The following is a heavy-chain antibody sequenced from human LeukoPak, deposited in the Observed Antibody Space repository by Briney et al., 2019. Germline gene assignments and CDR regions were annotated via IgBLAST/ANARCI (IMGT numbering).Heavy chain of an antibody. D-gene: IGHD3-9*01. CDR2: ISYDGSNK. Sequence: PGGSRRLSCAASGFTVSSYAMHWVRQAPGKGLEWVAVISYDGSNKYYADSVKGRFTISRDNSKNTLYLQMNSLRAEDTAVYYCARASLRYFDWLDAFDIWGQGTMVTVSS. CDR1: GFTVSSYA. J-gene: IGHJ3*02. CDR3: ARASLRYFDWLDAFDI. V-gene: IGHV3-30*04.